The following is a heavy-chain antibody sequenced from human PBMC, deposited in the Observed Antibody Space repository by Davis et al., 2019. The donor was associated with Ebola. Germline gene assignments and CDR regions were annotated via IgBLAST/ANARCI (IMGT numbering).Heavy chain of an antibody. V-gene: IGHV1-69*13. CDR2: IILIFGTA. D-gene: IGHD3-10*01. J-gene: IGHJ6*02. CDR3: ASGFGGDYVWKDYYYYGMDV. Sequence: AASVKVSCKASGGTFSSYAISWVRQAPGQGLEWMGGIILIFGTANYAQKFQGRVTITADESTSTAYMELSSLRSEDTAVYYCASGFGGDYVWKDYYYYGMDVWGQGTTVTVSS. CDR1: GGTFSSYA.